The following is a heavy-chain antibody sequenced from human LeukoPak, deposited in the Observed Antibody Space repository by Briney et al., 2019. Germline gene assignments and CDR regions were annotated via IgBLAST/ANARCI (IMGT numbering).Heavy chain of an antibody. CDR2: IYYSGST. J-gene: IGHJ3*02. D-gene: IGHD5-24*01. Sequence: PSETLSLTCTVSGGSVSSYYWSWIRQPPGKGLEWIGYIYYSGSTNYNPSLKSRVTISVDTSKNQFSLKLRSVTAADTAVYYCARLRRLRDGYNAFDIWGQGRMVTVSS. CDR3: ARLRRLRDGYNAFDI. V-gene: IGHV4-59*08. CDR1: GGSVSSYY.